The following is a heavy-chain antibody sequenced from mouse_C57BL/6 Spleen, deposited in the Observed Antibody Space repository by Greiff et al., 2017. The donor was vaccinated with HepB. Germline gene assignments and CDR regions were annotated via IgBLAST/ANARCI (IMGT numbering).Heavy chain of an antibody. CDR3: ASHYYAMDY. V-gene: IGHV5-17*01. CDR1: GFTFSDYG. J-gene: IGHJ4*01. CDR2: ISSGSSTI. Sequence: DVHLVESGGGLVKPGGSLKLSCAASGFTFSDYGMHWVRQAPEKGLEWVAYISSGSSTIYYADTVKGRFTISRDNAKNTLFLQMTSLRSEDTAMYYCASHYYAMDYWGQGTSVTVSS.